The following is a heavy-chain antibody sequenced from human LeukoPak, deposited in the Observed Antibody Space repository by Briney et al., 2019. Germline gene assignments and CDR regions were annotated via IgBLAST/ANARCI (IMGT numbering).Heavy chain of an antibody. CDR2: MKPNSGGT. D-gene: IGHD2-8*01. CDR1: GYTFTSYG. V-gene: IGHV1-2*02. CDR3: ARVWPCSNGVCPDVFDY. Sequence: ASVTVSFKASGYTFTSYGISWVRQAPGQGLEWVGWMKPNSGGTNYAQKFQGRVTMTRDTSISTAYMELSRLRSDDTAVYYCARVWPCSNGVCPDVFDYWGQGTLVTVSS. J-gene: IGHJ4*02.